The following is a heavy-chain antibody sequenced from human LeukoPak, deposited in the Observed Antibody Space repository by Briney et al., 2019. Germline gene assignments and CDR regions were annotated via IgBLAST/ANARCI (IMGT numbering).Heavy chain of an antibody. J-gene: IGHJ6*03. CDR2: ITSGSSYR. CDR3: ARDPYSGSYGNYYYYFMDV. D-gene: IGHD1-26*01. CDR1: GFTFSSYN. V-gene: IGHV3-21*01. Sequence: GGSLRLSCAASGFTFSSYNMNWVRQAPGKGLEWVSSITSGSSYRFYADSVKGRFTISRDNAKNSLYLQMNSLRAEDTAMYYCARDPYSGSYGNYYYYFMDVWGKGPRSPSP.